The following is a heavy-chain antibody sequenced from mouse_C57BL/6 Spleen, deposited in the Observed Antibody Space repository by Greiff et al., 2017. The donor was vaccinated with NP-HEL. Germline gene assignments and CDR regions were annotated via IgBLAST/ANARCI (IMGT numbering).Heavy chain of an antibody. D-gene: IGHD2-4*01. V-gene: IGHV8-12*01. J-gene: IGHJ4*01. Sequence: QVTLKVCGPGILQSSQTLSLTCSFSGFSLSTSGMGVSWIRQPSGKGLEWLAHIYWDDDTRYNPSLKSRITICKATSRSQVFVKITIVDTADTATYYCARRGYYDYPYYYAMDYWGQGTSVTVSS. CDR1: GFSLSTSGMG. CDR3: ARRGYYDYPYYYAMDY. CDR2: IYWDDDT.